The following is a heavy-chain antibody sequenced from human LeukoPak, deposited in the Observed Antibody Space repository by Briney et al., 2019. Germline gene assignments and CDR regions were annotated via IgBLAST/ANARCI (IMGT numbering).Heavy chain of an antibody. CDR1: GFTFNDYA. J-gene: IGHJ6*02. D-gene: IGHD3-10*01. V-gene: IGHV3-9*01. CDR3: AKDMGFGELLSPPLYYYYGMDV. CDR2: ISWNSGSI. Sequence: GGSLRLSCAASGFTFNDYAMHWARQAPGKGLEWVSGISWNSGSIGYADSVKGRFTISRDNAKNSLYLQMNSLRAEDTALYYCAKDMGFGELLSPPLYYYYGMDVWGQGTTVTVSS.